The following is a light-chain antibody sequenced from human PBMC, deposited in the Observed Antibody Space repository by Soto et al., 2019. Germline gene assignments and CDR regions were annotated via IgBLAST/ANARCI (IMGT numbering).Light chain of an antibody. Sequence: EIVLTQSPGTLSLSPGERATLSCRASQSVSSSFLAWYQQKPGQTPRLRIYGASTRATGIPDRFSGSGSGTDFTLTISRLEPEDFAVYYCQQYGSSRYTLGQGTKLEIK. CDR3: QQYGSSRYT. CDR2: GAS. V-gene: IGKV3-20*01. CDR1: QSVSSSF. J-gene: IGKJ2*01.